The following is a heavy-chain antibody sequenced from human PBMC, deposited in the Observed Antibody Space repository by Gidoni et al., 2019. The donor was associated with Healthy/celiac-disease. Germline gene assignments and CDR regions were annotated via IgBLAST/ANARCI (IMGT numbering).Heavy chain of an antibody. J-gene: IGHJ6*02. CDR2: IYYSGST. CDR1: GGSISSYY. CDR3: ASSPVLPTQSNLYYYYGMDV. D-gene: IGHD3-10*01. Sequence: QVQLQESGPGLVKPSETLSLTGTVSGGSISSYYWSWIRQPPGKGLEWIGYIYYSGSTNYNPSLKSRVTLSVDTSKNQFSLKLRSVTAADTAVYYCASSPVLPTQSNLYYYYGMDVWGQGTTVTVSS. V-gene: IGHV4-59*01.